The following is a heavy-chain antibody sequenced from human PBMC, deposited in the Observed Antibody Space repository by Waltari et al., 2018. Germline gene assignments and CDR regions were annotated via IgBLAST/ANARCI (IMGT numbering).Heavy chain of an antibody. CDR2: IKQDGSEK. CDR3: ARRGASSSWYDY. D-gene: IGHD6-13*01. J-gene: IGHJ4*02. Sequence: EVQLVESGGGLVQPGGSLSLSCAASGFPFSSYWMSWVRQAPGKGLEWVANIKQDGSEKYYVDSVKGRFTISRDNAKNSLYLQMNSLRAEDTAVYYCARRGASSSWYDYWGQGTLVTVSS. V-gene: IGHV3-7*01. CDR1: GFPFSSYW.